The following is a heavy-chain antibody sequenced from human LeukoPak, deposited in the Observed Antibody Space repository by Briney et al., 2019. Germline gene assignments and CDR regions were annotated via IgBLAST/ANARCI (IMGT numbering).Heavy chain of an antibody. V-gene: IGHV3-66*02. J-gene: IGHJ4*02. Sequence: GGSLRLSCAASGFTVSNNYMSWVRQAPGKGLEWVSVVYSGGSTYSADSVKGRFTISRDNSKNTLYLQMNSLRAEDSAVYYCARDRYSYGFALDCWGQGTLVTVSS. CDR1: GFTVSNNY. CDR2: VYSGGST. CDR3: ARDRYSYGFALDC. D-gene: IGHD5-18*01.